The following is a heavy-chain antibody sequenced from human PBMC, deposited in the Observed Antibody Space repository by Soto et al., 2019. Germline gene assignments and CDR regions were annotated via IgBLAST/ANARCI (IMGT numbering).Heavy chain of an antibody. CDR1: GYTFTEHG. CDR2: ISAFTDYT. D-gene: IGHD3-16*02. CDR3: AKDRPRLAQQIVDVY. J-gene: IGHJ4*02. Sequence: QIQLVQSGGEVKKPGASVKVSCKASGYTFTEHGISWVRQAPGQGLEWGGWISAFTDYTDYAQKFRGRVTLTTDKSTSPAYMELRSLTSDDTAVSYWAKDRPRLAQQIVDVYWGQGTLVTVSS. V-gene: IGHV1-18*04.